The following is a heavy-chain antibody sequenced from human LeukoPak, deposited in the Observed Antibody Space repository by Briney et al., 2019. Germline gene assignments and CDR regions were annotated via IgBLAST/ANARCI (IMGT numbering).Heavy chain of an antibody. CDR1: RFTFSTYG. CDR2: ISGSGGST. V-gene: IGHV3-23*01. J-gene: IGHJ4*02. Sequence: GGSLRLSCAASRFTFSTYGMSWVRQAPGKGLEWVSSISGSGGSTNYADSVKGRFTISRDNSKNTLYLQMNSLRAEDTAVYYCARARWLQPGDYWGQGTLVTVSS. CDR3: ARARWLQPGDY. D-gene: IGHD5-24*01.